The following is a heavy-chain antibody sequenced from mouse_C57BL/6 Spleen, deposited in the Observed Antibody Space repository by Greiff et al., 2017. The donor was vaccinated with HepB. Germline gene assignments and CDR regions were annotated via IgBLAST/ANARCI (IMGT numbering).Heavy chain of an antibody. CDR3: ARHYYYGSSSYYFDY. Sequence: VQLKESGPELVKPGASVKISCKASGYSFTDYNMNWVKQSNGKCLEWSGVINPNYVTTNYNQKFKGKATLTVDQSSSTAYIKLNRLTSEDSAVYYCARHYYYGSSSYYFDYWGQGTSLTVSS. CDR2: INPNYVTT. CDR1: GYSFTDYN. D-gene: IGHD1-1*01. V-gene: IGHV1-39*01. J-gene: IGHJ2*02.